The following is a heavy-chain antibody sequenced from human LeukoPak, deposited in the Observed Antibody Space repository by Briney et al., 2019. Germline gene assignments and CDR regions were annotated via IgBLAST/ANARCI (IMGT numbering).Heavy chain of an antibody. J-gene: IGHJ6*02. V-gene: IGHV3-33*08. CDR2: IWYDGTNK. CDR3: ARDPGIAVAGIYYYYGMDV. D-gene: IGHD6-19*01. CDR1: GFTFSSYA. Sequence: GGSLRLSCAASGFTFSSYAMSWVRQAPGKGLEWVAVIWYDGTNKYYADSVKGRFTISRDNSKNTLYLQMNSLRAEDTAVYYCARDPGIAVAGIYYYYGMDVWGQGTTVTVSS.